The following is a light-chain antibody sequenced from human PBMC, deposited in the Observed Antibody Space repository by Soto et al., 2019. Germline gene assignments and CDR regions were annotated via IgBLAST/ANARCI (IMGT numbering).Light chain of an antibody. CDR2: AAS. CDR1: QDISSY. V-gene: IGKV1-8*01. CDR3: QQYYSYPWT. J-gene: IGKJ1*01. Sequence: AIRMTQSPSSFSASTGDRVTITCRASQDISSYLAWYQQKPGKAPKLLIYAASTLQSGVPSRFSGSASGTDFTLTISCLQSEDFATYYCQQYYSYPWTFGQGTKVEIK.